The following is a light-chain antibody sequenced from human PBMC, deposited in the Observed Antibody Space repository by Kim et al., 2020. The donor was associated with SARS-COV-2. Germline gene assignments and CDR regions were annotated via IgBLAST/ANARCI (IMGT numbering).Light chain of an antibody. V-gene: IGKV3-15*01. Sequence: CQGERATLSCRPRQSISRNLAGYQQRPGQPPSLVIYGASTRATGIPARFSGSGSGTDYTLTISSLQSEDFAVYYCPQYNDWPPITFGQGTKVEIK. J-gene: IGKJ1*01. CDR3: PQYNDWPPIT. CDR2: GAS. CDR1: QSISRN.